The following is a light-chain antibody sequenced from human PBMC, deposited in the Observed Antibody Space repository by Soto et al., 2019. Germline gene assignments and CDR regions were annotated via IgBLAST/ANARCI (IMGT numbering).Light chain of an antibody. J-gene: IGLJ2*01. CDR3: SSYTSSNTLI. CDR2: EVT. Sequence: QSALTQPASVSGSPGQSITISCTGTSSDVGGYNYVSWFQQSPGKAPKVMIYEVTNRPSGVSNRFSGSKSGNTASLTISGLHAEDEADYYCSSYTSSNTLIFGGGTQLTVL. CDR1: SSDVGGYNY. V-gene: IGLV2-14*01.